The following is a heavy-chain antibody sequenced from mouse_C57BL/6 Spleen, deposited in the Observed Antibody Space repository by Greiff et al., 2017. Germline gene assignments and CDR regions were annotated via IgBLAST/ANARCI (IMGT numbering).Heavy chain of an antibody. CDR3: ARGGYDYDEVYYFDY. J-gene: IGHJ2*01. V-gene: IGHV5-16*01. CDR2: INYDGSST. Sequence: EVKLMESEGGLVQPGSSMKLSCTASGFTFSDYYMAWVRQVPEKGLEWVANINYDGSSTYYLDSLKSRFIISIDNAKNILYLQMSSLKSEDTATYYCARGGYDYDEVYYFDYWGQGTTLTVSS. CDR1: GFTFSDYY. D-gene: IGHD2-4*01.